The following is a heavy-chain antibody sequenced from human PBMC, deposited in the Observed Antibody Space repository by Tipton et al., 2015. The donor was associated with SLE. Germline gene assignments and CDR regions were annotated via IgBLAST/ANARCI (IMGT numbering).Heavy chain of an antibody. CDR3: ARYNSGSYKEYFQH. D-gene: IGHD3-10*01. J-gene: IGHJ1*01. Sequence: SLRFSCVASGFTFSSYEMNWVRQPPGKGLEWVSHISSSGSIIYYADSVKGRFTISRDNAKNSLYLQMNSLRAEDTALYYCARYNSGSYKEYFQHWGQGTLVTVSS. CDR1: GFTFSSYE. CDR2: ISSSGSII. V-gene: IGHV3-48*03.